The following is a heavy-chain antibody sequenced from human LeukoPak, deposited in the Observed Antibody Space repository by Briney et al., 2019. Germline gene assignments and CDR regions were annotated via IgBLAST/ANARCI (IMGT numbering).Heavy chain of an antibody. CDR2: IDHSGST. D-gene: IGHD4-23*01. CDR3: ARVLLVTPVAAFDV. V-gene: IGHV4-4*02. Sequence: SETLSLTCGVSGGSIDITNYWSWVRQPPGKGLELIGQIDHSGSTNFNPSLKSRVTMSVDTTKKRVSLNLNSVTAADTAVYYCARVLLVTPVAAFDVWGQGTMVAVSS. CDR1: GGSIDITNY. J-gene: IGHJ3*01.